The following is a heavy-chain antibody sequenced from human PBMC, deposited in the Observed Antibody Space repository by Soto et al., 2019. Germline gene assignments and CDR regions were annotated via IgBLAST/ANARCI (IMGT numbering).Heavy chain of an antibody. CDR3: ARELRVSVITVSDYYMDV. CDR1: GGTFIRNT. J-gene: IGHJ6*03. CDR2: VIPILDTA. Sequence: GASVKVSCKASGGTFIRNTFSWVRQAPGQGLEWMGRVIPILDTADYAQKFQGRITITADKSTSTAYMELSSLRSEDTAVYYCARELRVSVITVSDYYMDVWGKGTTVTVSS. D-gene: IGHD4-17*01. V-gene: IGHV1-69*08.